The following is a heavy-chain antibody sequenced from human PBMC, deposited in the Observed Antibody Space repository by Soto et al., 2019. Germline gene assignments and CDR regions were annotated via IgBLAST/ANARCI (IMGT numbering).Heavy chain of an antibody. D-gene: IGHD3-22*01. CDR3: AKVSRHYYDSSGYYYDRYYYYGMDV. CDR2: ISGSGGST. CDR1: GFTFGSYA. J-gene: IGHJ6*02. V-gene: IGHV3-23*01. Sequence: GGSLRLSCAASGFTFGSYAMSWVRQAPGKGLEWVSAISGSGGSTYYADSVKGRFTISRDNSKNTLYLQMNSLRAEDTAVYYCAKVSRHYYDSSGYYYDRYYYYGMDVWGQGTTVTVSS.